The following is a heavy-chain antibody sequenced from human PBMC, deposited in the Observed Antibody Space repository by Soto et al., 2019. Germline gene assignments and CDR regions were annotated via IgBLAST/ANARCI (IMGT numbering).Heavy chain of an antibody. D-gene: IGHD2-2*02. CDR2: ISYGGANN. J-gene: IGHJ4*02. CDR1: GFSFSRFA. CDR3: ARGPRSCSYTSCYTIDY. Sequence: QVQLVESGGGVVQPGGSLRLSCAASGFSFSRFAIHWVRQAPGKGLEWVAVISYGGANNYYADSVKGRFTISRDNSQNTLFLQMNSLRPEDTAVYYCARGPRSCSYTSCYTIDYWGQGTLVTVSS. V-gene: IGHV3-30*04.